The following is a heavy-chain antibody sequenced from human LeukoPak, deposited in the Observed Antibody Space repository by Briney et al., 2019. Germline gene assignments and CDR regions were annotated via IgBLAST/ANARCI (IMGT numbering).Heavy chain of an antibody. D-gene: IGHD3-9*01. CDR3: ARGSRYFDWLSCDY. J-gene: IGHJ4*02. CDR1: GGSFSGYY. CDR2: INHSGST. Sequence: KPSETLSLTCAVYGGSFSGYYWSWTRQPPGKGLEWIGEINHSGSTNYNPSLKSRVTISVDTSKNQFSLKLSSVTAADTAVYYCARGSRYFDWLSCDYWGQGTLVTVSS. V-gene: IGHV4-34*01.